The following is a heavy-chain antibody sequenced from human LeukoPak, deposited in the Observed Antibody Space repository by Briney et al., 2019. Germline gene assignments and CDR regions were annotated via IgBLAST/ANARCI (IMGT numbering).Heavy chain of an antibody. J-gene: IGHJ3*02. V-gene: IGHV3-23*01. D-gene: IGHD3-9*01. CDR1: GFTFSTYA. CDR3: ARGPVLRYFDWLFSVGLLDDAFDI. CDR2: LSRGGAKT. Sequence: GGSLRPSCAASGFTFSTYAMSWVRQAPGKGLEWVSGLSRGGAKTFYAPSVKGRFTISRDNSKNTLYLQMNSLRAEDTAVYYCARGPVLRYFDWLFSVGLLDDAFDIWGQGTMVTVSS.